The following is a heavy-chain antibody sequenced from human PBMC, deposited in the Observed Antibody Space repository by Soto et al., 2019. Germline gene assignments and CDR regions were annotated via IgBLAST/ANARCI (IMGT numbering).Heavy chain of an antibody. CDR1: GGSISSGGYY. CDR2: IYYSGST. CDR3: ARDSMVRGVTDYYYGMDV. J-gene: IGHJ6*02. V-gene: IGHV4-31*03. D-gene: IGHD3-10*01. Sequence: SETLSLTCTVSGGSISSGGYYWSWIRQHPGKGLEWIGYIYYSGSTYYNPSLKSRVTISVDTSKNQFSLKLSSVTAADTAVYYCARDSMVRGVTDYYYGMDVWGQGTTVTVSS.